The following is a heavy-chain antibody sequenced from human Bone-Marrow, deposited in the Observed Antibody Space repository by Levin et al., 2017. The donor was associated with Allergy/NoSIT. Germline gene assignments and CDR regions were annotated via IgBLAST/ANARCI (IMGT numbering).Heavy chain of an antibody. CDR1: GYNFGNFE. CDR2: LKPNSGDT. CDR3: SRGYSGSSPLDY. D-gene: IGHD6-13*01. J-gene: IGHJ4*02. V-gene: IGHV1-8*01. Sequence: GESLKISCKGSGYNFGNFEINWVRQATGQGLEWMGWLKPNSGDTGYAQKFQGRVTMTTDISTGTAYMELSSLTSDDTGVYYCSRGYSGSSPLDYWGQGSPVTVSS.